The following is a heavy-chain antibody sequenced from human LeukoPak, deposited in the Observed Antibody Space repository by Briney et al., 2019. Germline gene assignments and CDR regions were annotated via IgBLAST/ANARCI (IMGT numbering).Heavy chain of an antibody. J-gene: IGHJ4*02. Sequence: GGSLRLSCAVSGITLSNYGMSWVRQAPGKGLEWVAGISDSGGSTNYADSVKGRFTISRDNPKNTLYLQMNSLRAEDTAVYFCAKRGVVIRVVLVGFHKEAYYFDSWGQGALVTASS. CDR2: ISDSGGST. V-gene: IGHV3-23*01. D-gene: IGHD3-10*01. CDR3: AKRGVVIRVVLVGFHKEAYYFDS. CDR1: GITLSNYG.